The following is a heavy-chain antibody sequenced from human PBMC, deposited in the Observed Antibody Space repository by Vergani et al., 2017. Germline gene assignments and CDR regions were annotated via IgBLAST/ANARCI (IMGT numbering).Heavy chain of an antibody. CDR2: INHSGST. V-gene: IGHV4-59*12. Sequence: QVQLQESGPGLVKPSETLSLTCTVSGGSISSYYWSWIRQPPGKGLEWIGEINHSGSTNYNPSLKSRVTISVDTSKNQFSLKLSSVTAADTAVYYCARDVITNRPGAPPTDFVDYWGQGTLVTVSS. D-gene: IGHD3-22*01. CDR1: GGSISSYY. CDR3: ARDVITNRPGAPPTDFVDY. J-gene: IGHJ4*02.